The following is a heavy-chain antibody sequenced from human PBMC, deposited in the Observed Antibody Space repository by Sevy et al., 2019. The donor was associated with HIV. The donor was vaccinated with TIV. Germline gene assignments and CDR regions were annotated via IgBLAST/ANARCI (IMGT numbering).Heavy chain of an antibody. CDR3: AKGDRTFYGLDV. CDR2: ISGSGGST. CDR1: GFTFSSYV. Sequence: GGSLRLSCAASGFTFSSYVMHWVRQAPGKGLEWVSAISGSGGSTYNADSMKGRFTISRDNSKNTLYLQMNSLRVDDTAVYYCAKGDRTFYGLDVWGQGTTVTVSS. J-gene: IGHJ6*02. V-gene: IGHV3-23*01.